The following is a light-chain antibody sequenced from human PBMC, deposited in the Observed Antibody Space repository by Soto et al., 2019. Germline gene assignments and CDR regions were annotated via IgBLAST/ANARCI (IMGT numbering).Light chain of an antibody. V-gene: IGKV3-11*01. CDR3: QQRSNWPWT. Sequence: EIVLTQSPGTLSLSPGERATLSCRASQSISDNLAWYIQTPGQAPRLLIYGASTRATGIPARFTGSGSGTDFTLTISSLEPEDFAVYYCQQRSNWPWTFGQGTKVDIK. CDR2: GAS. CDR1: QSISDN. J-gene: IGKJ1*01.